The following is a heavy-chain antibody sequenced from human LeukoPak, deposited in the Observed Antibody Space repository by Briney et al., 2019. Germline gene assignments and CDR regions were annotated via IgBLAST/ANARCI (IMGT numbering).Heavy chain of an antibody. V-gene: IGHV1-69*01. CDR3: AGRYSGYDSDY. D-gene: IGHD5-12*01. CDR2: IIPIFGTA. Sequence: SVKVSCKASGGTFSSYAISWVRQAPGQGLEWMGGIIPIFGTANYAQEFQGRVTITADESTSTAYMELSSLRSEDTAVYYCAGRYSGYDSDYWGQGTLVTVSS. J-gene: IGHJ4*02. CDR1: GGTFSSYA.